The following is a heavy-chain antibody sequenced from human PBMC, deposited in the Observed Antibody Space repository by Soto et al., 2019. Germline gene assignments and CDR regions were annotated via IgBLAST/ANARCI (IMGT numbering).Heavy chain of an antibody. CDR1: GFTFSSYS. D-gene: IGHD4-4*01. CDR2: ISSSSSYI. V-gene: IGHV3-21*01. CDR3: ARVWMTTVSSAWFDP. Sequence: EVQLVESGGGLVKPGGSLRLSCAASGFTFSSYSMNWVRQAPGKGLEWVSSISSSSSYIYYADSVKGRFTISRDNAKNSLYLQMNSLRAEDTAVYYCARVWMTTVSSAWFDPWGQGTLVTVSS. J-gene: IGHJ5*02.